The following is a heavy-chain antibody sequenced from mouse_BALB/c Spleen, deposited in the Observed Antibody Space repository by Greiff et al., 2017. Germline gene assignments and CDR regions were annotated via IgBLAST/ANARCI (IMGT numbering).Heavy chain of an antibody. J-gene: IGHJ3*01. Sequence: VQLQQSGPELVKPGASVKIPCKASGYTFTDYNMDWVKQSHGKSLEWIGDINPNNGGTIYNQKFKGKATLTVDKSSSTAYMELRSLTSEDTAVYYCARDGDGNHPFAYWGQGTLVTVSA. CDR1: GYTFTDYN. CDR3: ARDGDGNHPFAY. V-gene: IGHV1-18*01. CDR2: INPNNGGT. D-gene: IGHD2-1*01.